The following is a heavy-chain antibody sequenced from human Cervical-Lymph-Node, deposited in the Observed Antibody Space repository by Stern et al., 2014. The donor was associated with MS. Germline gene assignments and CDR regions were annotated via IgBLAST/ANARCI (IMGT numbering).Heavy chain of an antibody. D-gene: IGHD6-6*01. CDR1: GFSLSTSGMC. V-gene: IGHV2-70*01. J-gene: IGHJ4*02. CDR2: IDWDDVK. Sequence: QVTLRESGPALVKPTQTLTLTCTFSGFSLSTSGMCLSWIRQPPGKALEWLAFIDWDDVKYYNTSLKTRLTISKDTSKNQVVLTMANMDPVDTATYYCARHPSYSTSSRGEFDYWGQGTLVTVSS. CDR3: ARHPSYSTSSRGEFDY.